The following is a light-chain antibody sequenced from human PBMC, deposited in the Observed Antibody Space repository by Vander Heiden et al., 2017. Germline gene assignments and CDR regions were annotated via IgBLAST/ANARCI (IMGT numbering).Light chain of an antibody. CDR1: QSVSSN. J-gene: IGKJ2*01. V-gene: IGKV3-15*01. Sequence: ELVMTQPPATLSVSPGERATLSCRASQSVSSNLAWYQQKPGQAPRLLIYGASTRATGIPARFSGSGSGTEFTLTISSLQSEDFAVYYCQQYNNWPPYTFGQGTKLEIK. CDR2: GAS. CDR3: QQYNNWPPYT.